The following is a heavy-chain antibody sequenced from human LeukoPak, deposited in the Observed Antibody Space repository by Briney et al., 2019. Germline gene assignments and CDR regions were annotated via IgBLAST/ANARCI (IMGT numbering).Heavy chain of an antibody. D-gene: IGHD3-22*01. CDR1: GFTVSSNY. CDR3: ARVGIAYDSSGYYTDF. Sequence: GGSLRLSCAASGFTVSSNYMSWVRQAPGKGLEWVSVIYSGGSTYYADSVKGRFTISRDNSKNTLYLQMNSLRAEDTAVYYCARVGIAYDSSGYYTDFWGQGTLVTVSS. V-gene: IGHV3-53*01. J-gene: IGHJ4*02. CDR2: IYSGGST.